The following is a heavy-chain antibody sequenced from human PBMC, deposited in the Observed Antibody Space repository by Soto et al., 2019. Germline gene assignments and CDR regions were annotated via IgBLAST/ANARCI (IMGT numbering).Heavy chain of an antibody. Sequence: GSVKVYCKASGYTFTGYYMHLVRQAPGQGLEWMGWINPNSGGTNYSQKFQGRVTMTRDTSISTAYMDLSRLRSDDTAVYYCARAYDFWSGIYGMDVWGQGTTVTVSS. CDR3: ARAYDFWSGIYGMDV. CDR1: GYTFTGYY. J-gene: IGHJ6*01. V-gene: IGHV1-2*02. CDR2: INPNSGGT. D-gene: IGHD3-3*01.